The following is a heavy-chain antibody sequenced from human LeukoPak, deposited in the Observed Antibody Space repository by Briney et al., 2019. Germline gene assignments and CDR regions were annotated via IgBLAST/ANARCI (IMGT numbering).Heavy chain of an antibody. CDR1: GYTFTGYY. J-gene: IGHJ5*02. CDR3: ARARPGHARCSSTSCSNSFDP. CDR2: INPNSGGT. D-gene: IGHD2-2*01. V-gene: IGHV1-2*02. Sequence: ASVKVSYKASGYTFTGYYMHWVRQAPGQGLEWMGWINPNSGGTNYAQKFQGRVTMTRDTSISTAYMELSRLRSDDTAVYYCARARPGHARCSSTSCSNSFDPWGQGTLVTVSS.